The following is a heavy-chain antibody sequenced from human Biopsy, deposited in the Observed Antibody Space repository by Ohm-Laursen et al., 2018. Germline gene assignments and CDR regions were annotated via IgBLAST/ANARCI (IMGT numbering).Heavy chain of an antibody. V-gene: IGHV3-7*01. J-gene: IGHJ3*01. D-gene: IGHD2/OR15-2a*01. CDR3: AKGRHTLLDAFDF. CDR2: INLDGSEK. CDR1: GFTFSSYW. Sequence: SLRLSCAAPGFTFSSYWMGWVRQAPGKGLEWVANINLDGSEKYYVDSVKGRFTTSRDNAKNSLYLQMNSLGAEDTAVYYCAKGRHTLLDAFDFRGQGTLVTVSS.